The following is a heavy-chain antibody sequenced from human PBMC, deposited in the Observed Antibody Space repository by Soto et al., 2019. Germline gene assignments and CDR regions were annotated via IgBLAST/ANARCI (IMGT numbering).Heavy chain of an antibody. Sequence: EVQLLESGGDLVQPGGSLRLSCAASGFTFSSLWMTWVRQAPGKGLECVANIKEDGSVKYYVDSVKGRFTSSRDNAKNSLYLQMVGLRAEDPAVYYCARATRSPDFRGQGTLVTVSS. V-gene: IGHV3-7*05. J-gene: IGHJ4*02. CDR3: ARATRSPDF. CDR2: IKEDGSVK. CDR1: GFTFSSLW.